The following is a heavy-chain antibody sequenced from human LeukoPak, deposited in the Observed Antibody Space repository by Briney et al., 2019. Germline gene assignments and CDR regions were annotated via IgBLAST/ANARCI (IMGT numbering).Heavy chain of an antibody. J-gene: IGHJ5*02. V-gene: IGHV3-30*02. CDR2: IRYDGSNK. CDR3: AKTATYNWNYFLNWFDP. Sequence: GGSLRLSCAASGFTFSSYGMHWVRQAPGKGLEWVAFIRYDGSNKYYADSVKSRFTISRDNSKNTLYLQMNSLRAEDTAVYYCAKTATYNWNYFLNWFDPWGQGTLVTVSS. D-gene: IGHD1-7*01. CDR1: GFTFSSYG.